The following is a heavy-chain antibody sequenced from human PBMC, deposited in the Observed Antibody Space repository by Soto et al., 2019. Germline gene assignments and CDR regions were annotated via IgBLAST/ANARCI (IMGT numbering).Heavy chain of an antibody. Sequence: PGGSLRLSCAASGFTFSDYYMSWIRQAPGKGLEWVSYISSSGSTIYYADSVKGRFTISRDNAKNSLYLQMNSLRAEDTAVYYCARSSPLKKSRYYYYGMDVWGQGTTVTV. CDR1: GFTFSDYY. CDR3: ARSSPLKKSRYYYYGMDV. V-gene: IGHV3-11*01. CDR2: ISSSGSTI. J-gene: IGHJ6*02.